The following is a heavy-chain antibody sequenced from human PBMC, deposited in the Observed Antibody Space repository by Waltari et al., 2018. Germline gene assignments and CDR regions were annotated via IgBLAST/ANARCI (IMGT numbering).Heavy chain of an antibody. CDR3: ARPGRVGGGSLMGLDY. CDR1: GGSISSTSYY. V-gene: IGHV4-39*01. D-gene: IGHD2-15*01. Sequence: QLQLPESGPGLVKPSATLSLTCSVSGGSISSTSYYWGWIRQPPGKGLEWIGSFSYDANTYYNPSLKSRITISVDTSKNQFSLQLRSVTAADTAIYYCARPGRVGGGSLMGLDYWGQGTLVTVSS. J-gene: IGHJ4*02. CDR2: FSYDANT.